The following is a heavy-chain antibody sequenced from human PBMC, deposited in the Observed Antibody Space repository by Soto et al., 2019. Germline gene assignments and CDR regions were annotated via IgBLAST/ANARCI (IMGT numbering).Heavy chain of an antibody. Sequence: TSETLSLTCSVSGGSISSSSYFWGWIRQPPGKGLEWIGEIYHSGSTNYNPSLKSRVTISVDKSKSQFSLKLSSVTAADTAVYYCARSYSSGWWDYFDYWGRGTLVTVSS. J-gene: IGHJ4*02. V-gene: IGHV4-39*07. CDR1: GGSISSSSYF. CDR2: IYHSGST. D-gene: IGHD6-19*01. CDR3: ARSYSSGWWDYFDY.